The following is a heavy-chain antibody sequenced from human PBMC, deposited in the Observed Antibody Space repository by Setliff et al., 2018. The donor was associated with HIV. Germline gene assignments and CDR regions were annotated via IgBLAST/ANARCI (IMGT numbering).Heavy chain of an antibody. CDR2: ISGSGGNT. Sequence: GESLKISCAASGFSLTTYGMHWVRQTAGKGLEWVSTISGSGGNTHYADSVKGRFTIFRDNSKNTLYLQMNSLRAEDTAVYYCAKMDVVVIPAAIRYWGQGTLVTVSS. CDR3: AKMDVVVIPAAIRY. J-gene: IGHJ4*02. D-gene: IGHD2-2*01. CDR1: GFSLTTYG. V-gene: IGHV3-23*01.